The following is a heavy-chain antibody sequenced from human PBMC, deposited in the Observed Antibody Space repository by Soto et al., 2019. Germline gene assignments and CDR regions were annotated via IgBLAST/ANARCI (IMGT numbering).Heavy chain of an antibody. V-gene: IGHV3-23*01. CDR2: ISGNGDST. CDR1: GFTFSSYA. CDR3: ARDLSTGWYRDLGY. Sequence: EVHLLESGGGLVQPGGSLRLSCAASGFTFSSYAMAWVRQAPGKGLEWVSGISGNGDSTYYAGSVKGRFTISRDNSKNTLYLQMNSLRAEDTAVYYCARDLSTGWYRDLGYWGQGTLVTVSS. J-gene: IGHJ4*02. D-gene: IGHD6-19*01.